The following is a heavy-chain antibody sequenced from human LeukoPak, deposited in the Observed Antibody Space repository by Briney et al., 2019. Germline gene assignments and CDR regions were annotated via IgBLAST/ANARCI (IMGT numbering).Heavy chain of an antibody. V-gene: IGHV4-4*02. Sequence: SETLSLTCAVSGGSISSRNWWSWVRQPPGKGLEWIGEIYHSGSTNYNPSLKTRVTISVDKSKNQFSLKLSSVTAADTALYYCAKDRGYYGSGSYFDYWGQGTLVTVSS. CDR2: IYHSGST. D-gene: IGHD3-10*01. CDR1: GGSISSRNW. CDR3: AKDRGYYGSGSYFDY. J-gene: IGHJ4*02.